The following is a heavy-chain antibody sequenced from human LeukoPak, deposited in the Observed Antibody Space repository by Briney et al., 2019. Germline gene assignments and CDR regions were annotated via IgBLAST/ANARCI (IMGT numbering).Heavy chain of an antibody. CDR1: IYIFSNYG. J-gene: IGHJ6*03. CDR3: ARGFGEAPHYYNYYYMDV. V-gene: IGHV1-18*01. D-gene: IGHD3-10*01. CDR2: ISAYHGNT. Sequence: ASVKVSCKASIYIFSNYGVNWVRQAPGQGLEWMGWISAYHGNTNYAQKFQARVTMTTDASTNPAHLEVRGLRFDDTAVYYCARGFGEAPHYYNYYYMDVWGRGTTVIVSS.